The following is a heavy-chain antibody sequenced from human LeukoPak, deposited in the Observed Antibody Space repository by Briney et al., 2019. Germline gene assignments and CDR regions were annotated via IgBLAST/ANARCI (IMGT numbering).Heavy chain of an antibody. CDR3: ARGLWLGDY. CDR1: GFSFRNYW. V-gene: IGHV3-74*01. J-gene: IGHJ4*02. CDR2: INTDGTST. D-gene: IGHD6-19*01. Sequence: GGSLRLSCVASGFSFRNYWMYWVRQAPGKGLVWVSHINTDGTSTNYADSVKGRFTVSRDNAKKTLYLQMNTLRVEDTAVYYCARGLWLGDYWGQGTLVTVSS.